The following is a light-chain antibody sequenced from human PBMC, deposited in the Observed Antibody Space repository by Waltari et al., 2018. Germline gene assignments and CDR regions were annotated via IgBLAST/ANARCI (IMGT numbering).Light chain of an antibody. CDR3: QVWDRSRYHYV. Sequence: SYLLTQPPSVSVAPGKTARLTCGGTNIETKGVHWYQKKPGKAPVLVIDYDTDRPSGSPERFSGSNSGNTATLTISRVEAGDEADYYCQVWDRSRYHYVFGTGTKVTVL. V-gene: IGLV3-21*04. J-gene: IGLJ1*01. CDR1: NIETKG. CDR2: YDT.